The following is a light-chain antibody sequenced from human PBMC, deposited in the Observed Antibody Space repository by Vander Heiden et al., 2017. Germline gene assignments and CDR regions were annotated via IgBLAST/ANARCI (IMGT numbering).Light chain of an antibody. CDR1: SSDVGSYNL. J-gene: IGLJ3*02. CDR3: CSYAGSSTWV. CDR2: EVS. V-gene: IGLV2-23*02. Sequence: QSALTQPASASGSPGQSITISCTGTSSDVGSYNLVSGYQQHPGKAPKLMIYEVSKRPSGVSNRFSGSKSVNTASLTISGLQAEDEADYYCCSYAGSSTWVFGGGTKLTVL.